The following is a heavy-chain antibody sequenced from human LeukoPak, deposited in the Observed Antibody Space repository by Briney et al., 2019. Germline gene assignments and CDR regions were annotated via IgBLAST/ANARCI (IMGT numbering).Heavy chain of an antibody. CDR1: GFTFNNYN. V-gene: IGHV3-30*02. D-gene: IGHD2-2*01. CDR2: IRYDGSNK. CDR3: AKDRPSIVVVPAASPDI. J-gene: IGHJ3*02. Sequence: GSLRLSCAASGFTFNNYNMNWVRQAPGKGLEWVAFIRYDGSNKYYADSVKGRFTISRDNSKNTLYLQMNSLRAEDTAVYYCAKDRPSIVVVPAASPDIWGQGTMITVSS.